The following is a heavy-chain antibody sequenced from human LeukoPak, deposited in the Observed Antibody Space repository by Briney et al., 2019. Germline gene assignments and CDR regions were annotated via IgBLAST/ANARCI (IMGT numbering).Heavy chain of an antibody. CDR1: GYTLTELS. CDR3: ARDNTVTCLGAFDI. V-gene: IGHV1-24*01. J-gene: IGHJ3*02. CDR2: FDPEDGET. D-gene: IGHD4-17*01. Sequence: ASVKVSCKVSGYTLTELSMHWVRQAPGKGLEWMGGFDPEDGETIYAQKFQGRVTMTRDMSTSTVYMELSSLRSEDTAVYYCARDNTVTCLGAFDIWGQGTMVTVSS.